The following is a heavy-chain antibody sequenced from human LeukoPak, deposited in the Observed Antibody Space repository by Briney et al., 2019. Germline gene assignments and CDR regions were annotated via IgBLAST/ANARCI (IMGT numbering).Heavy chain of an antibody. Sequence: SETLSLTCTVSGGSISSSDYNWGRIRQPPGKGLGWVGTIHSSGSTYYNPSLKSRVTISMDTSKNQFSLKLTSVTAADTAVYFCARSPTHSSLDFWGQGTLVTVSS. J-gene: IGHJ4*02. D-gene: IGHD6-13*01. CDR1: GGSISSSDYN. V-gene: IGHV4-39*07. CDR2: IHSSGST. CDR3: ARSPTHSSLDF.